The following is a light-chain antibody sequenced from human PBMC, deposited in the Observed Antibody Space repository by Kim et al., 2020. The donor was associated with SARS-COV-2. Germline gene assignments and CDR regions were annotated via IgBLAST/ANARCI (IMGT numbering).Light chain of an antibody. CDR2: QDD. Sequence: GSPGQTAHIPCAGEKWRDKFFGWYQQRPGQSPQLVIHQDDKRPSGVPVRFSGSTSGITATLTISGTQAMYEAVYYCHAWDIGTVLFGGGTQLTVL. CDR3: HAWDIGTVL. V-gene: IGLV3-1*01. J-gene: IGLJ2*01. CDR1: KWRDKF.